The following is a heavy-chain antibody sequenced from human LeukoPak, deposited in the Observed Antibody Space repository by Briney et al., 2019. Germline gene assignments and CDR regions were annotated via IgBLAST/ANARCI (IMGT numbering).Heavy chain of an antibody. CDR1: GYTFTSYY. Sequence: ASVKVSCKASGYTFTSYYMHWVRQAPGQGLEWMGIINPSGGSTSYAQKFQGRVTMTRDTSTSTVYMELSGLRSEDTAVYYCARDLASGYYFDYWGQGTLVTVSS. CDR2: INPSGGST. CDR3: ARDLASGYYFDY. J-gene: IGHJ4*02. D-gene: IGHD6-25*01. V-gene: IGHV1-46*01.